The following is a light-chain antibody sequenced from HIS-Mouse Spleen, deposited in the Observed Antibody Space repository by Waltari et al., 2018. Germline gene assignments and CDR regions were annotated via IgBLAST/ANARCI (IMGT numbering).Light chain of an antibody. V-gene: IGLV3-19*01. CDR3: NSRDSSGNHLV. Sequence: SYLTHYPSFSFSFLYTFTIICDGDILRSDSSRWYQQKPGQAPVLVIYGKNHRSSGIPDRFSGSSSGNTASLTITGAQAEDEADYYCNSRDSSGNHLVFGGGTKLTVL. CDR2: GKN. CDR1: ILRSDS. J-gene: IGLJ3*02.